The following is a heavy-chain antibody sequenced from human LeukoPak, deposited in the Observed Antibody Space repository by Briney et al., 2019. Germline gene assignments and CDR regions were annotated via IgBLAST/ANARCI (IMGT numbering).Heavy chain of an antibody. D-gene: IGHD5-18*01. V-gene: IGHV1-8*03. J-gene: IGHJ5*02. CDR1: GYTSTSHD. CDR3: ARAMRTAIDRHWFDP. CDR2: MNPNNGNA. Sequence: GASVKVSCKASGYTSTSHDINWVRQATGQGLEWMGWMNPNNGNAGYAQKFQGRVTITRNTSINTAYMELNSLRSEDTAVYYCARAMRTAIDRHWFDPWGQGTLVTVSS.